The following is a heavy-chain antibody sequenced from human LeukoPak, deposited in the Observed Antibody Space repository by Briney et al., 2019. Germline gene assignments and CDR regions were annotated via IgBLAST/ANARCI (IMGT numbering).Heavy chain of an antibody. Sequence: SETLALTCSVSGGSLNSSSYYWGWIRQPPGKGLEWIGNIYYSGSTYYNPSLKSRVTISLDTSQNQFSLKLRSVAGADTALYYYARRLSYYDHFDYWGQGNVVSVPS. J-gene: IGHJ4*02. V-gene: IGHV4-39*01. D-gene: IGHD3-22*01. CDR2: IYYSGST. CDR1: GGSLNSSSYY. CDR3: ARRLSYYDHFDY.